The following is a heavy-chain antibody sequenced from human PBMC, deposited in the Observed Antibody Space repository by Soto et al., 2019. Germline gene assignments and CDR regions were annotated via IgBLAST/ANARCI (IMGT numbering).Heavy chain of an antibody. D-gene: IGHD3-16*01. Sequence: LRLSCGAPGVTFKDYGMHWVRQAPGKGLEWVAVISYDGKQTYYADSVKGRFTISKDKSKRTLFLQMNGLRVDDTAVYYCARDGWGSNWYFDLWGRGTLVTVSS. V-gene: IGHV3-30*03. CDR2: ISYDGKQT. CDR1: GVTFKDYG. CDR3: ARDGWGSNWYFDL. J-gene: IGHJ2*01.